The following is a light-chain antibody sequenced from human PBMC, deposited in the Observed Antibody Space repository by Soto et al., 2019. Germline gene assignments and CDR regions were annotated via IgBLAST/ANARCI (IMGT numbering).Light chain of an antibody. V-gene: IGLV1-47*01. Sequence: QSVLTQPPSVSGTPGQWITISFSGSSSDIGTNYVYWYQQLPGAAPKLLIYRNNQRPSGVPDRFSGSKSGTSASLAISGLRSEDEAEYHCAGWDERLSGFYVFGTGTKVTVL. CDR3: AGWDERLSGFYV. J-gene: IGLJ1*01. CDR2: RNN. CDR1: SSDIGTNY.